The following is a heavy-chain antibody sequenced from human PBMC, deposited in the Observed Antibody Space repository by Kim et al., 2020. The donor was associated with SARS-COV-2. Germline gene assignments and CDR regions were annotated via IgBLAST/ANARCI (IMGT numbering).Heavy chain of an antibody. Sequence: SETLSLTCTVSGGSISSYYWSWIRQPPGKGLEWIGYIYYSGSTNYNPSLKSRVTISVDTSKNQFSLKLSSVTAADTAVYYCARELKYYDILTGYYNGAFDIWGQGTMVTVSS. J-gene: IGHJ3*02. CDR3: ARELKYYDILTGYYNGAFDI. CDR2: IYYSGST. CDR1: GGSISSYY. V-gene: IGHV4-59*13. D-gene: IGHD3-9*01.